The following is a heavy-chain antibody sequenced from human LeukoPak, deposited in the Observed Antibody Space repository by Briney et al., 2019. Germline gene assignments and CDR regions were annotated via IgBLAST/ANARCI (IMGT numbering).Heavy chain of an antibody. D-gene: IGHD2-15*01. CDR3: AKTGCSGGSCYHFDY. CDR1: GFTFSSYA. Sequence: GGSLRLSCAASGFTFSSYAMSWVRQAPGKGLEWVSAISGSGGSTYYADSVKGRFTISRDNSKNTLYLQMNSLRAEDTAVYYCAKTGCSGGSCYHFDYWGQGTLVTVSS. V-gene: IGHV3-23*01. CDR2: ISGSGGST. J-gene: IGHJ4*02.